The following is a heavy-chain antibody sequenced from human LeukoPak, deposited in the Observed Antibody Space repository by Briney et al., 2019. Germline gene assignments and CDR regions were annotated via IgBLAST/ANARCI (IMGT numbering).Heavy chain of an antibody. CDR3: ARLVGAYGSFDY. Sequence: SETLSLTCTVSGGSISSSSYYWAWIRQPPGKGLEWIGSINYSGTTYYNPSLKSRVTISVDTSKNQFSLKLSPVTAADTAVHYCARLVGAYGSFDYWGQGTLVTVSS. V-gene: IGHV4-39*01. CDR1: GGSISSSSYY. D-gene: IGHD1-26*01. J-gene: IGHJ4*02. CDR2: INYSGTT.